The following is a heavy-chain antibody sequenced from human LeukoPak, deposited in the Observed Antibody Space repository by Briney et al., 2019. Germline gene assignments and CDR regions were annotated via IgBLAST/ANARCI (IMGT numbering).Heavy chain of an antibody. CDR2: INPRSTST. CDR3: ARDNSIHERGWWFDP. Sequence: GASVKVSCKASGDSFTSHYMHWVRQAPGQGLEWMGLINPRSTSTIYAEKFQGRIIMTRDMSTTTDYMELSSLKSDDTAVYYCARDNSIHERGWWFDPWGQGTLVTVSS. V-gene: IGHV1-46*01. J-gene: IGHJ5*02. CDR1: GDSFTSHY. D-gene: IGHD4-23*01.